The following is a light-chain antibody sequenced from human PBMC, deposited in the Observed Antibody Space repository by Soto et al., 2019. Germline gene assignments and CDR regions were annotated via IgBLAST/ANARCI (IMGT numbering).Light chain of an antibody. J-gene: IGKJ1*01. V-gene: IGKV3-15*01. CDR2: GAS. Sequence: IVMTHSPATLSVSPGERATLSCRASQSVSSNLAWYQQKSGQAPRLLIYGASTRAAGVPARFSGSGSGTEFTLTISSLQSADIAVYFCQQYANWPKTFGQGTKVDIK. CDR3: QQYANWPKT. CDR1: QSVSSN.